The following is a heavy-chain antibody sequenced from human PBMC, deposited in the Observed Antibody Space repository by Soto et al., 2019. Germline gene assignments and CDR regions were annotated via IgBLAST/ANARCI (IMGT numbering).Heavy chain of an antibody. J-gene: IGHJ6*03. D-gene: IGHD2-2*01. Sequence: GGSLRLSWAASGFRFSGSVLHWVRQASGKGPEGVGRVRSRFNNYATAYAASVRGRFTISRDDSKDTAYLQMNSLKTEDTAVYYCARHPDIKDCSSASCYVRYFYYMDVWGKGTTVTVSS. CDR1: GFRFSGSV. V-gene: IGHV3-73*01. CDR2: VRSRFNNYAT. CDR3: ARHPDIKDCSSASCYVRYFYYMDV.